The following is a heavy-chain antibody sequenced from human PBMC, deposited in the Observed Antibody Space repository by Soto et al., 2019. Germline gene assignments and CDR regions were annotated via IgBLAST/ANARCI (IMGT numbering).Heavy chain of an antibody. D-gene: IGHD5-12*01. Sequence: ASVKVSCKASGYTFTGYYMHWVRQAPGQGLEWMGWSNPNSGGTNYAQKFQGWVTRTRETSSSTAYMEMSRLRSDDTAVYYCARGEMATIKRFGTWYDYYGMAVWGQGTTVTV. CDR3: ARGEMATIKRFGTWYDYYGMAV. CDR1: GYTFTGYY. J-gene: IGHJ6*02. CDR2: SNPNSGGT. V-gene: IGHV1-2*04.